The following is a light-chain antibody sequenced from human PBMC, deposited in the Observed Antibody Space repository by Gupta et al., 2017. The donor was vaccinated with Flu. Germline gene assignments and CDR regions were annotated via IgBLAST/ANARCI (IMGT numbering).Light chain of an antibody. V-gene: IGLV3-21*03. CDR1: NIGNKR. Sequence: SYVLTQPPSVSVAPGNTARITCGGNNIGNKRVHWYQQRPGQAPVVAVCDDSDRPSGIPERFSGSNSGNTATLTISRVEAGDEADYYCQVWDSSSDHVVFGGGTKLTVL. CDR2: DDS. CDR3: QVWDSSSDHVV. J-gene: IGLJ2*01.